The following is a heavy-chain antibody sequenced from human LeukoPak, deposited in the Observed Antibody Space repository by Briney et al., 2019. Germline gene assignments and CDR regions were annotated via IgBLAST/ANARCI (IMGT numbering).Heavy chain of an antibody. CDR1: NGSINTYF. CDR3: ARALRSQGAAAGTGYLDS. D-gene: IGHD6-13*01. J-gene: IGHJ4*03. V-gene: IGHV4-59*08. CDR2: INYSETT. Sequence: SETLSLTCTVSNGSINTYFWTWIRQPPGRGLEWIGIINYSETTRYNPPLKSRVALSVDTSKNLFSLKLDSVTAADTAVYFCARALRSQGAAAGTGYLDSWGQGALVIVSS.